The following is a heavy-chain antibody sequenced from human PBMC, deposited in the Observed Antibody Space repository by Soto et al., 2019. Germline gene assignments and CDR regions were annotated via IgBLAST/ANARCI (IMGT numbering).Heavy chain of an antibody. CDR1: GFMFSSYR. V-gene: IGHV3-21*06. J-gene: IGHJ4*02. CDR2: INSGGTYR. D-gene: IGHD3-10*01. Sequence: EVQLVESGGGLVKRGGSLTLSCAASGFMFSSYRMNWVRQAPGKGLKWVSSINSGGTYRYYADSVQGRFTISRNNARNSFYLQMNSLGVEDTAVYYCARDLTTYGSPHFDYWGQGTLVTVFS. CDR3: ARDLTTYGSPHFDY.